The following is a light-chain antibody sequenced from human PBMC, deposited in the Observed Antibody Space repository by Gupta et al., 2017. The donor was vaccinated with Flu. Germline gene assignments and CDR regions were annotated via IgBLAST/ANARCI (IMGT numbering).Light chain of an antibody. J-gene: IGKJ2*03. CDR1: QSLLHSNGYNY. CDR2: LGS. V-gene: IGKV2-28*01. CDR3: MQALQTPYS. Sequence: GEPASISCRSSQSLLHSNGYNYLDWYLQKPGQSPQLLIYLGSNRASGVPDRFSGSGSGTDFTLKIRRVEAEDVGVYYCMQALQTPYSFGQGTKLEIK.